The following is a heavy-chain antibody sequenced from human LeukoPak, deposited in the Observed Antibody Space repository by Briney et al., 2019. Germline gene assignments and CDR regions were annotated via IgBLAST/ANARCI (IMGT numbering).Heavy chain of an antibody. D-gene: IGHD4-17*01. J-gene: IGHJ4*02. Sequence: ASVKVSCKASGYTFTGYYMYWVRQAPGQGLEWMGWISAYNGNTNYAQKLQGRVTMTTDTSTSTAYMELRSLRSDDTAVYHCARVHYGDLYDDWGQGTLVTVSS. CDR3: ARVHYGDLYDD. V-gene: IGHV1-18*04. CDR2: ISAYNGNT. CDR1: GYTFTGYY.